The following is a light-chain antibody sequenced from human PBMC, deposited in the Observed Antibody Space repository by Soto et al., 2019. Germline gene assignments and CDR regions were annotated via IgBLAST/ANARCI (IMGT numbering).Light chain of an antibody. J-gene: IGLJ1*01. V-gene: IGLV2-14*01. CDR3: SSYASSSTLYV. CDR2: EVS. CDR1: SSDVGGYNY. Sequence: QSALTQPASVSGSPGQSITISCTGTSSDVGGYNYVSWYQQHPGKAPKLMIYEVSNRPSGVSNRFSGSKSGNTASLTISGLQAEDEADYHCSSYASSSTLYVFGTGTKVT.